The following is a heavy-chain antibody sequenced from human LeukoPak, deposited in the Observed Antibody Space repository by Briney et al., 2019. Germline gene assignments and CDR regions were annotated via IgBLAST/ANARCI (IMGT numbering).Heavy chain of an antibody. CDR1: GGSITVSIYY. J-gene: IGHJ4*02. CDR2: IYYSGST. V-gene: IGHV4-39*01. Sequence: PLETLSLTCTVSGGSITVSIYYSGWVRQPAGTGLEWTGSIYYSGSTYYNPSLKSRVTISVDTSKNQSSLKLNSVTATDTAVYYCARHYGPWGQGTLVTVSS. CDR3: ARHYGP. D-gene: IGHD3-10*01.